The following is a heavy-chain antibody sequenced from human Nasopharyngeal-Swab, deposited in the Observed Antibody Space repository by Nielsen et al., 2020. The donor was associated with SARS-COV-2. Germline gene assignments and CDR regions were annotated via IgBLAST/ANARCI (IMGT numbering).Heavy chain of an antibody. Sequence: GSLRLSCTVSGDSISSTNYYYWGWIRQPPGKGLEWIGNIYYTGSTYYNPSLKSRVTISVDTSKNQFSLKLTSVTAADTAVYYCARSYSRTYSTPPFDSWGQGTLLTVSS. CDR2: IYYTGST. V-gene: IGHV4-39*01. CDR3: ARSYSRTYSTPPFDS. CDR1: GDSISSTNYYY. J-gene: IGHJ4*02. D-gene: IGHD1-26*01.